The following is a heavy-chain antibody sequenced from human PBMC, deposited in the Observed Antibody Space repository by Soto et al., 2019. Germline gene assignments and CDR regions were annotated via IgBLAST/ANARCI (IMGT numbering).Heavy chain of an antibody. V-gene: IGHV2-5*02. J-gene: IGHJ4*02. CDR2: IYWDDDK. CDR1: GFSLTTSGVG. CDR3: AHRVLRTVFGLVTTTAIYFDF. Sequence: LTCTFSGFSLTTSGVGVGWIRQSPGKAPEWLALIYWDDDKRYSPSLKSRLTITKDTSKNQVVLTMADLDPADTGTYYCAHRVLRTVFGLVTTTAIYFDFWGQGTPVAVSS. D-gene: IGHD3-3*01.